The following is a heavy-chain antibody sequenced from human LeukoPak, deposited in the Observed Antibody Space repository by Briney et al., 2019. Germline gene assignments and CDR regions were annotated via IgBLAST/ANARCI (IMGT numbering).Heavy chain of an antibody. D-gene: IGHD3-9*01. J-gene: IGHJ4*02. V-gene: IGHV4-4*09. CDR3: ARGHYDILTGYYPYY. CDR2: IYTSGST. Sequence: SETLSLTCTVSGGSISSYYWSWIRQPPGQGLEWIGYIYTSGSTNYNPSLKSRVTISVDTTKNQFSLKLSSVTAADTAVYYCARGHYDILTGYYPYYWGQGTLVTVSS. CDR1: GGSISSYY.